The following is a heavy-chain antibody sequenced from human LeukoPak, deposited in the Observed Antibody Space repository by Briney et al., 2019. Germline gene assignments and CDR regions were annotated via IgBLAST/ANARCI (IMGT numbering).Heavy chain of an antibody. CDR2: IRHDGSNK. Sequence: PGGSLRLSCAASEFLFSDYAFHWVRQAPGKGLEWVALIRHDGSNKYYADSVKGRFTISRDSSKNTLFLQMNSLRAEDTAIYYCASGTWVDTYYYYMDVWGKGTTVTVSS. CDR3: ASGTWVDTYYYYMDV. D-gene: IGHD1-26*01. V-gene: IGHV3-30*02. CDR1: EFLFSDYA. J-gene: IGHJ6*03.